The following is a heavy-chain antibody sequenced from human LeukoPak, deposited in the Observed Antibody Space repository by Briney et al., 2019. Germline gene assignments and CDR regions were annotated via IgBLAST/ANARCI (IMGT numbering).Heavy chain of an antibody. CDR2: IYYSGST. CDR3: ARENRIGFGELLSYYYMDV. Sequence: SETLSLTCTVSGGSISSYYWSWIRQPPGKGLEWIGYIYYSGSTNYNPSLKSRVTISVDTSKNQFSLKLSSVTAADTAVYYCARENRIGFGELLSYYYMDVWGKGTTVTVSS. V-gene: IGHV4-59*01. CDR1: GGSISSYY. J-gene: IGHJ6*03. D-gene: IGHD3-10*01.